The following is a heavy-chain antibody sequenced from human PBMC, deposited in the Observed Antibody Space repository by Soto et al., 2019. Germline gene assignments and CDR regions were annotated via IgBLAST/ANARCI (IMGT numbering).Heavy chain of an antibody. CDR2: IYHSGST. Sequence: QVQLQESGPGLVKPSGTLSLTCAVSGGSISSSNWWSWVRQPPGKGLEWIGEIYHSGSTNYNPSLKSRVTXXVXKXXNQFSLKLSSVTAADTAVYYCARDGAVAPEYYFDYWGQGTLVTVSS. CDR1: GGSISSSNW. D-gene: IGHD6-19*01. V-gene: IGHV4-4*02. CDR3: ARDGAVAPEYYFDY. J-gene: IGHJ4*02.